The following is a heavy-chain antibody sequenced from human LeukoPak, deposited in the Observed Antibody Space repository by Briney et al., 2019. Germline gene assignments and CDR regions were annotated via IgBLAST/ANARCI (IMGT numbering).Heavy chain of an antibody. D-gene: IGHD6-6*01. CDR3: ARGSLAARPSRY. Sequence: SETLSLTCAVYGGSFSGYYWSWIRQPPGKGLEWIGEINHSGSTNYNPSLKGRVTISVDTSKNQFSLKLSSVTAADTAVYYCARGSLAARPSRYWGQGTLVTVSS. V-gene: IGHV4-34*01. CDR1: GGSFSGYY. CDR2: INHSGST. J-gene: IGHJ4*02.